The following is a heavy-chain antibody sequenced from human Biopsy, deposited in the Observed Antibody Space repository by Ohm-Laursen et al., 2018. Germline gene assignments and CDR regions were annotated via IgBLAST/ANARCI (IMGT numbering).Heavy chain of an antibody. CDR1: GYTLTGYH. D-gene: IGHD3-22*01. J-gene: IGHJ5*02. CDR3: TRGGYYYDSLAYYYWFDP. CDR2: INAKTGDT. V-gene: IGHV1-2*02. Sequence: SSVKVSCKASGYTLTGYHVHWVRQAPGQGLEWMGWINAKTGDTNYAQKFQGRVTMTRDTSISTAYVDLSSLRSDDTAVYYCTRGGYYYDSLAYYYWFDPWGQGALVTVSS.